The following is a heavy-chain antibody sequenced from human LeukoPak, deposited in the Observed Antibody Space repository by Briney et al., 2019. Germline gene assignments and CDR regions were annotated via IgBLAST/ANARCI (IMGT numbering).Heavy chain of an antibody. J-gene: IGHJ4*02. D-gene: IGHD3-10*01. CDR2: ISSNGGST. CDR1: GFTFSSYA. Sequence: GGSLRLSCAASGFTFSSYAMHWVRQAPGKGLEYVSAISSNGGSTYYANSVKGRLTISRDNSKNTLYLQMGSLRAEDMAVYYCARGFGAGYFDYWGQGTLVTVSS. CDR3: ARGFGAGYFDY. V-gene: IGHV3-64*01.